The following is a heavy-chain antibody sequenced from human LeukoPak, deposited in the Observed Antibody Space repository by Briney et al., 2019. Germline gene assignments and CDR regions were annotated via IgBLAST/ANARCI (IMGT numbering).Heavy chain of an antibody. J-gene: IGHJ3*02. CDR2: ISDNGDRT. CDR3: AKLWSVGGLGAFDI. D-gene: IGHD1-26*01. CDR1: GFTFNSFA. V-gene: IGHV3-23*01. Sequence: GGSLRLSCAASGFTFNSFAMAWVRQAPGKGLECVSAISDNGDRTFYGDSVKGRFTISRDNAKSSLYLQMNSLRAEDTALYYCAKLWSVGGLGAFDIWGQGTMVTVSS.